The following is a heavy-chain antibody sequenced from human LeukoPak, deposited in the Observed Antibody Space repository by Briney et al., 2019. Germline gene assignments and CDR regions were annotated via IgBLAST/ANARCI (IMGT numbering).Heavy chain of an antibody. CDR3: ARLLDNDSSGDPDTFDM. V-gene: IGHV4-59*11. CDR1: GGSISRHF. D-gene: IGHD3-22*01. J-gene: IGHJ3*02. Sequence: KSSETLSLTCSVSGGSISRHFWSWIRQPPGKGLDWIAFIHYSGRTKYNPSLQSRVTISIDTSENNFSLKLTSVTAADTAVYYCARLLDNDSSGDPDTFDMWGQGTVVSVSS. CDR2: IHYSGRT.